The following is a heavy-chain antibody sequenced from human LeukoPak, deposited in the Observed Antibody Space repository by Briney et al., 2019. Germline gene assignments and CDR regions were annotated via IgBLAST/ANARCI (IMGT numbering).Heavy chain of an antibody. Sequence: GGSLRLSCAASGFTFSSYAMSWVRQAPGKGLEWVSAISGSGGSTYYADSVKGRFTISRDNSKNTLYLQMNSLRAEDTAVYYSAKDSITIFGVVIPADYWGQGTLVTVSS. J-gene: IGHJ4*02. V-gene: IGHV3-23*01. CDR1: GFTFSSYA. D-gene: IGHD3-3*01. CDR3: AKDSITIFGVVIPADY. CDR2: ISGSGGST.